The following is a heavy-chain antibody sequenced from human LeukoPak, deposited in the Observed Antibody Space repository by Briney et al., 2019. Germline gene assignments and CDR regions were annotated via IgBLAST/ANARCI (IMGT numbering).Heavy chain of an antibody. Sequence: PGGSLRLSCAASGFTLSSYAMSWVRQAPGKGLEWVSAIGGSSGGTYYADSVTGRFTISRDNSKNTLYLQMNSLRAEDTAVYYCAKGPPSITMVRGDGMDVWGQGTTVTVSS. CDR3: AKGPPSITMVRGDGMDV. CDR2: IGGSSGGT. J-gene: IGHJ6*02. CDR1: GFTLSSYA. V-gene: IGHV3-23*01. D-gene: IGHD3-10*01.